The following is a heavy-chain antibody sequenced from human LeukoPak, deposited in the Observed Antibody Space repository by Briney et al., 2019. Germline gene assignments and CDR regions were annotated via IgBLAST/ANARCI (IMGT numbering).Heavy chain of an antibody. D-gene: IGHD2-2*02. CDR3: ARAPNCSSTSCYRGNNWLDP. V-gene: IGHV4-39*07. CDR2: IYYSGST. Sequence: SETLSLTCTVSGGSISSSSYYWGWIRQPPGKGLEWIGSIYYSGSTYYNPSLKSRVTISVDTSKNQFSLKLSSVTAADTAVYYCARAPNCSSTSCYRGNNWLDPWGQGTLVTVYS. J-gene: IGHJ5*02. CDR1: GGSISSSSYY.